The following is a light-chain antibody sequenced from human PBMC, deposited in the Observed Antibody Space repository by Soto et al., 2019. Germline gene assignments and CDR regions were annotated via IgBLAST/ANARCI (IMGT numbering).Light chain of an antibody. CDR1: QSVSSSC. CDR2: GAS. V-gene: IGKV3-20*01. J-gene: IGKJ1*01. Sequence: EIVLTQSPGTLSLSPGERATLSCRASQSVSSSCLAWYQQKPGQAPRLLIYGASGRATGIPDRFSGSGSGTDFTLTISRLEPEDFAVYYCQQYDTSSWTFGQGTKVDIK. CDR3: QQYDTSSWT.